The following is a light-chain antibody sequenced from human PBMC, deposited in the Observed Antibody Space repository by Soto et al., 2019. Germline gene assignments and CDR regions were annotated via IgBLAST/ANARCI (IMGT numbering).Light chain of an antibody. Sequence: IVLTHSPGTLSLSPGERATLPCRASQSVSNKYLAWYQQKPGQAPRLLIYGASNRATGIPDRFSGSGSGTDFTLTISRLEPEDFAVYYCQQYGSSGTFGEGTKVDIK. CDR3: QQYGSSGT. CDR1: QSVSNKY. V-gene: IGKV3-20*01. CDR2: GAS. J-gene: IGKJ4*02.